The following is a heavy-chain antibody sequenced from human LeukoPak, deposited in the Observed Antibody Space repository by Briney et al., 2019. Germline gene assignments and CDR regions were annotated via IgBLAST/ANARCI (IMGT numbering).Heavy chain of an antibody. D-gene: IGHD3-22*01. CDR2: INPNSGGT. CDR1: GYTFTGYY. Sequence: GASVKVSCKASGYTFTGYYMHWVRQAPGQGLEWMGRINPNSGGTNYAQKFQGRVTMTRDTSISTAYMELSRLRSDDTAVYYCASMYYYDSSGYYQDYWGQGTLVTVSS. V-gene: IGHV1-2*06. CDR3: ASMYYYDSSGYYQDY. J-gene: IGHJ4*02.